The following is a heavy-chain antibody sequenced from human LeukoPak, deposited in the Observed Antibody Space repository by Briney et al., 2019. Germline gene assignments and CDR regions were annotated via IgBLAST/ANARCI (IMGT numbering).Heavy chain of an antibody. Sequence: SETLSLTCTVSGGSISGYYWSWIRQPPGKGLEWIGEINHSGSTNYNPSLKSRVTISVDTSKNQFSLKLSSVTAADTAVYYCARGRAVPASYYYYYYMDVWGKGTTVTVSS. V-gene: IGHV4-34*01. CDR1: GGSISGYY. CDR2: INHSGST. CDR3: ARGRAVPASYYYYYYMDV. J-gene: IGHJ6*03. D-gene: IGHD2-2*01.